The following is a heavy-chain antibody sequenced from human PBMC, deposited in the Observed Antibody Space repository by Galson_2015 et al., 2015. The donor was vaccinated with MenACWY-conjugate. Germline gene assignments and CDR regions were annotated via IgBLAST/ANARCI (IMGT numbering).Heavy chain of an antibody. CDR3: VKSSWVASGWGYFDY. Sequence: SLRLSCAASGLTFSSYGMSWVRQAPGKGLEWVPGISGRSGSTYYADSVKGRFTISRDNSKNTLYLQMNSLRAEDTAVYYCVKSSWVASGWGYFDYWGQGTLVTVSS. J-gene: IGHJ4*02. D-gene: IGHD1-26*01. CDR1: GLTFSSYG. CDR2: ISGRSGST. V-gene: IGHV3-23*01.